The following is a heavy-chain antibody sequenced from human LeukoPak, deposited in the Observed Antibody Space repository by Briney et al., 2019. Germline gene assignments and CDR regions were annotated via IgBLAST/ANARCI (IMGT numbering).Heavy chain of an antibody. V-gene: IGHV1-18*01. CDR1: GYTFASYG. D-gene: IGHD5-24*01. CDR2: ISAYNGNT. CDR3: ARDGWDGYNYVFDY. J-gene: IGHJ4*02. Sequence: GASVKVSCKASGYTFASYGISWVRQAPGQGLEWMGWISAYNGNTNYAQKLQGRVTMTTDTSTSTAYMELRSLRSDDPAVYYCARDGWDGYNYVFDYWGQGTLVTVSS.